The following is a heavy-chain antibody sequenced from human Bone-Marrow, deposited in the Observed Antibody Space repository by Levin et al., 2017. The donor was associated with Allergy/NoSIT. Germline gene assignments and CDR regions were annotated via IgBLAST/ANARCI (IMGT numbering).Heavy chain of an antibody. CDR1: GYSFTSYW. D-gene: IGHD2-21*01. V-gene: IGHV5-51*01. CDR3: ARLGDRTETAYFDC. Sequence: GESLKISCKGSGYSFTSYWIGWVRQMPGKGLEWMGIIYPGDSNIRYSPSFQGQVTISADKSISTAYLQWRSLKATGTAMYYCARLGDRTETAYFDCWGRGTLVTVSS. CDR2: IYPGDSNI. J-gene: IGHJ2*01.